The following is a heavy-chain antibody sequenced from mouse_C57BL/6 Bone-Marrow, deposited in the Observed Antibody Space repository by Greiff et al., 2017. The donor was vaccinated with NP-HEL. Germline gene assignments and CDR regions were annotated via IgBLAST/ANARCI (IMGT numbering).Heavy chain of an antibody. CDR3: ARSLRRYFDV. CDR1: GYTFTDYY. Sequence: QVQLQQSGAELVRPGASVKLSCKASGYTFTDYYINWVKQRPGQGLEWIARIYPGSGNTYYNEKFKGKATLTAEKSSSTAYMQLSSLTSEDSAVYFCARSLRRYFDVWGTGTTVTVSS. CDR2: IYPGSGNT. V-gene: IGHV1-76*01. D-gene: IGHD1-2*01. J-gene: IGHJ1*03.